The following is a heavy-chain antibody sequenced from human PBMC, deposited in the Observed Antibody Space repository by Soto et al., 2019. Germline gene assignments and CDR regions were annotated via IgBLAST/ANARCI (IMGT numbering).Heavy chain of an antibody. Sequence: QVQLVESGGGVVQPGRSLRLSCAASGFTFNSYGMHWVRQGPGNGLEWVAFISYDSTKTYYADSVKGRFTISRDNSNSALYVQMNSQKGEDTAVYYCARTRSAWSDFHSYSLDVWGQGTTVTVSS. CDR1: GFTFNSYG. CDR2: ISYDSTKT. D-gene: IGHD2-15*01. J-gene: IGHJ6*02. V-gene: IGHV3-30*03. CDR3: ARTRSAWSDFHSYSLDV.